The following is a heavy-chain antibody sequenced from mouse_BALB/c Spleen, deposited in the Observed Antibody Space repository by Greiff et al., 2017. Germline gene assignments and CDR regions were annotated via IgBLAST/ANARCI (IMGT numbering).Heavy chain of an antibody. CDR1: GYTFTNYW. V-gene: IGHV1-63*02. J-gene: IGHJ3*01. D-gene: IGHD3-3*01. CDR3: ARGKGPFAY. CDR2: IYPGGGYT. Sequence: QVQLQQSGAELVRPGTSVKISCKASGYTFTNYWLGWVKQRPGHGLECIGDIYPGGGYTNYNEKFKGKATLTADTSSSTAYMQLSSLTSEDSAVYFCARGKGPFAYWGQGTLVTVSA.